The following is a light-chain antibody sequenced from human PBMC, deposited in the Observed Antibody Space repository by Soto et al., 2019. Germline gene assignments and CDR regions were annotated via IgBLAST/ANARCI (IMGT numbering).Light chain of an antibody. Sequence: QSVLTQPPSVSAAPGQKVTISCSGSSSNIGNNYVSWYQQLPGTAPKLLIYDNNKRSSGIPDRFSGSKSGTSATLGITGLQTGDEADYYCGTWDSSLSAHWVFGGGTKLTV. J-gene: IGLJ3*02. CDR2: DNN. CDR1: SSNIGNNY. V-gene: IGLV1-51*01. CDR3: GTWDSSLSAHWV.